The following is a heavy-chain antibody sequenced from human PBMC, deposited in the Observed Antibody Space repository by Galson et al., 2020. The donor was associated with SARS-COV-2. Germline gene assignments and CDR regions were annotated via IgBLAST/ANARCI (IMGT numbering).Heavy chain of an antibody. J-gene: IGHJ6*02. CDR1: GFTFSSYS. V-gene: IGHV3-21*01. D-gene: IGHD3-22*01. CDR2: ISSSSSYI. Sequence: TGGSLRLSCAASGFTFSSYSMNWVRQAPGKGLEWVSSISSSSSYIYYADSVKGRFTISRDNAKNSLYLQMNNLRAEDTAVYYCARDPPAYYYDSSGYYYGMDVWGQGTTVTVSS. CDR3: ARDPPAYYYDSSGYYYGMDV.